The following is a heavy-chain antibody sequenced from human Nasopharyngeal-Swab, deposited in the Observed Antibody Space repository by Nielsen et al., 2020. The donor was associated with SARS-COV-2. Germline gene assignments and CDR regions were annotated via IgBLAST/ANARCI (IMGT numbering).Heavy chain of an antibody. CDR2: ISSSGSTI. D-gene: IGHD3-3*01. J-gene: IGHJ6*04. CDR3: ATLQGFWSAYFEDSAMDV. Sequence: GESLKISCAASGFTFSDYYMSWIRQAPGKGLEWVSYISSSGSTIYYADSVKGRFTISRDNARNSLYLQMNSLRAEDTAVYYCATLQGFWSAYFEDSAMDVWGKGTTVTVSS. V-gene: IGHV3-11*04. CDR1: GFTFSDYY.